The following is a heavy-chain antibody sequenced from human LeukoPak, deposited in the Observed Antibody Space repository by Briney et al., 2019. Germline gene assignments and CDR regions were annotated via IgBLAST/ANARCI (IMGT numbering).Heavy chain of an antibody. J-gene: IGHJ4*02. CDR1: GGSISSSSYY. CDR2: IYYSGST. V-gene: IGHV4-39*07. Sequence: SETLSLTCTVSGGSISSSSYYWGWIRQPPGKGLEWIGSIYYSGSTYYNPSLKSRVTISVDTSKNQFSLKLSSVTAADTAVYYCARSDTGSFDYWGQGTLVTVSS. CDR3: ARSDTGSFDY.